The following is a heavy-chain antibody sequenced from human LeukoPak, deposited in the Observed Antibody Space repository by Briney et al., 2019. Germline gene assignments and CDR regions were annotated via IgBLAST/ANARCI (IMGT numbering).Heavy chain of an antibody. J-gene: IGHJ3*02. CDR1: GYTFTSYG. V-gene: IGHV1-18*04. Sequence: ASVKVSCKASGYTFTSYGTSWVRQAPGQGLEWMGWISAYNGNTNYAQKLQGRVTMTTDTSTSTAYMELRSLRSDDTAVYYCARGALSGYYIRSNAFDIWGQGTMVTVSS. CDR2: ISAYNGNT. D-gene: IGHD5-12*01. CDR3: ARGALSGYYIRSNAFDI.